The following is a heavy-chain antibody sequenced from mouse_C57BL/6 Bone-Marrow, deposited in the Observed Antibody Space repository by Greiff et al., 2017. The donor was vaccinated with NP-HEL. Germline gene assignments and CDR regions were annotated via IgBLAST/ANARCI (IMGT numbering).Heavy chain of an antibody. Sequence: VQLKESGAELARPGASVKLSCKASGYTFTSYGISWVKQRTGQGLEWIGEIYPRSGNTYYNEKFKGKATLTADKSSSTAYMELRSLTSEDSAVYFCARRWLLGYAMDYWGQGTSVTVSS. D-gene: IGHD2-3*01. CDR2: IYPRSGNT. J-gene: IGHJ4*01. CDR1: GYTFTSYG. CDR3: ARRWLLGYAMDY. V-gene: IGHV1-81*01.